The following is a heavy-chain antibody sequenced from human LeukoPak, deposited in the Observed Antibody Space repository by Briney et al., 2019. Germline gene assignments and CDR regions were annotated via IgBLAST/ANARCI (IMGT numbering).Heavy chain of an antibody. V-gene: IGHV3-9*01. D-gene: IGHD3-22*01. CDR2: ISWNSGSI. Sequence: KPGRSLRLSCAASGFTFGDYAMHWVRQAPGKGLEGVSGISWNSGSIGYADSVKGRFTISRDNAKNSLYLQMNSLRAEDTALYYCARARVGDSSGYYYLVEYYFDYWGQGTLVTVSS. CDR3: ARARVGDSSGYYYLVEYYFDY. CDR1: GFTFGDYA. J-gene: IGHJ4*02.